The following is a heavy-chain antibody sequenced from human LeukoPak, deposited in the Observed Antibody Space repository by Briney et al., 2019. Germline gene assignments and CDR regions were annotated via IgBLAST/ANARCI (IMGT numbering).Heavy chain of an antibody. V-gene: IGHV3-33*01. Sequence: PGGSLRLSCAASGFTFGSYGMHWVRQAPGKGLEWVAVIWYDGSNKYYADSVKGRFTISRDNSKNTLYLQMNSLRAEDTAVYYCARGRYSSSWYIVDAFDIWGQGTMVTVSS. D-gene: IGHD6-13*01. CDR3: ARGRYSSSWYIVDAFDI. CDR2: IWYDGSNK. J-gene: IGHJ3*02. CDR1: GFTFGSYG.